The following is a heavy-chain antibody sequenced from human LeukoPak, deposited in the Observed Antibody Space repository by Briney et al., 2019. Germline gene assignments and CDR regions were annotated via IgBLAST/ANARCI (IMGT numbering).Heavy chain of an antibody. CDR3: ARDPRSGFFDY. D-gene: IGHD3-10*01. CDR1: GGSISSSSYY. J-gene: IGHJ4*02. V-gene: IGHV4-39*07. CDR2: IYYSGST. Sequence: SETLSLTCTVSGGSISSSSYYWGWIRQPPGKGLEWIGSIYYSGSTYYNPSLKSRVTISVDTSKNQFSLKLSSVTATDTAVYYCARDPRSGFFDYWGQGTLATVSS.